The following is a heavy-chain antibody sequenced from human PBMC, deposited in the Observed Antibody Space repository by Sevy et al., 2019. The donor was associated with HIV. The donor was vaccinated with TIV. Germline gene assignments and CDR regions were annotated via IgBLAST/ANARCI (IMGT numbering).Heavy chain of an antibody. CDR2: INTFTGDT. CDR1: GYTFSTYG. D-gene: IGHD2-15*01. V-gene: IGHV1-18*01. J-gene: IGHJ4*02. CDR3: ARGYCSGGRCYPGGY. Sequence: ASVKVSCEASGYTFSTYGINWVRQAPGQGLEWMGWINTFTGDTNYLQKLQERVTMTKDTSTGTVYMELRSLRSDDTAVYYCARGYCSGGRCYPGGYWGQGTLVTVSS.